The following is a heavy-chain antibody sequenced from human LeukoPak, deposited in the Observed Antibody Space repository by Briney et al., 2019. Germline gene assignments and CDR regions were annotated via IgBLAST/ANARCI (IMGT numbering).Heavy chain of an antibody. CDR1: GFTFSSYG. CDR3: ARVLRFLESWFDP. J-gene: IGHJ5*02. D-gene: IGHD3-3*01. Sequence: PGGSLRLSCAASGFTFSSYGMHWVRQAPGKGLEWVAFIRYDGSNKYYADSVKGRFTISRDNSKNTLYLQMNSLRAEDTAVYYCARVLRFLESWFDPWGQGTLVTVSS. CDR2: IRYDGSNK. V-gene: IGHV3-30*02.